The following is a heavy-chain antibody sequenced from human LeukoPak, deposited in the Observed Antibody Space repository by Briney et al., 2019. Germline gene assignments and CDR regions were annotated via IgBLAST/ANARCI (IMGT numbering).Heavy chain of an antibody. V-gene: IGHV4-34*01. CDR1: GGSFSGYY. CDR3: ARGHYSGSYFFDY. CDR2: INHSGST. J-gene: IGHJ4*02. D-gene: IGHD1-26*01. Sequence: SETLSLTCAVYGGSFSGYYWSWIRQPPGKGLEWIGEINHSGSTNYIPSLKSRVTISVDTSKNQFSLKLSSVTAADTAVYYCARGHYSGSYFFDYWGQGTLVTVSS.